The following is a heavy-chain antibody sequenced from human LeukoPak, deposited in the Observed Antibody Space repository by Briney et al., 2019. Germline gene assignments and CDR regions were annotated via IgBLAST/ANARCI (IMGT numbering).Heavy chain of an antibody. CDR2: INPSGGST. CDR1: GYTFTSYY. D-gene: IGHD6-19*01. J-gene: IGHJ3*02. CDR3: ARGKGSGWYRDAFDI. V-gene: IGHV1-46*01. Sequence: GASVKVSCKASGYTFTSYYMHWVRQAPGQGLEWMGIINPSGGSTRYAQKFQGRVTMTRDTSTSTVNMELSSLRSEDTAVYYCARGKGSGWYRDAFDIWGQGTMVTVSS.